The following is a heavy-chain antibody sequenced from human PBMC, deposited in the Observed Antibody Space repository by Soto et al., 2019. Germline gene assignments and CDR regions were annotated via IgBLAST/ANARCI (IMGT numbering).Heavy chain of an antibody. CDR3: ARDRDYSRFDY. Sequence: GGSLRLSCAVSGFSFSSAWMTWIRQAPGKGLERVAIMNEDGSERYYVDSVKGRFTISRDNAKNALFLQMNSLRVEDTAVYFCARDRDYSRFDYSGQGSLVTV. V-gene: IGHV3-7*03. CDR2: MNEDGSER. CDR1: GFSFSSAW. D-gene: IGHD4-4*01. J-gene: IGHJ4*02.